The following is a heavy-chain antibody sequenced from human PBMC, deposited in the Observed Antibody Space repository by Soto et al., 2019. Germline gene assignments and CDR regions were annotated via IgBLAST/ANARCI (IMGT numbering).Heavy chain of an antibody. V-gene: IGHV3-23*01. CDR1: GFTFSGYA. Sequence: EVQLLESGGGLVQPGGSLRLSCTASGFTFSGYAMSWVRQSPGKELEWVAAITGDGHRTYYADSVEGRFTISRDNSKKTLLPQMNSLRTEDTAIYHCAKRDYYDSATFSPLFESWGQGVLVTVSS. D-gene: IGHD3-22*01. CDR3: AKRDYYDSATFSPLFES. CDR2: ITGDGHRT. J-gene: IGHJ4*02.